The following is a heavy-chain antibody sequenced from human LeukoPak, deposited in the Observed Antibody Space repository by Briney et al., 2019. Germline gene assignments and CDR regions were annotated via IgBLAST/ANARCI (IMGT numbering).Heavy chain of an antibody. Sequence: GGSLRLSCAASGFTFSSYAMHWVRQAPGKGLEWVAVISYDGSNKYYADSVKGRFTISRDNSKNTLYLQMNSLRAEDTAVYYCARDRIVVVITHVFAYWGQGTLVTVSS. D-gene: IGHD3-22*01. J-gene: IGHJ4*02. CDR2: ISYDGSNK. CDR3: ARDRIVVVITHVFAY. CDR1: GFTFSSYA. V-gene: IGHV3-30-3*01.